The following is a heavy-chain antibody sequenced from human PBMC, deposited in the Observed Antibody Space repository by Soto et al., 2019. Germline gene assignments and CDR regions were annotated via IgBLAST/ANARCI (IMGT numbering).Heavy chain of an antibody. V-gene: IGHV5-51*01. J-gene: IGHJ4*02. CDR3: ARLSSSSWIGGIVYYFDY. Sequence: PGDALQISCKGSGYSFTSYWIGWVRQVAGKGLEWMGIIYPGDSDTRYSPSFQGQVTISADKSISTAYLQWSSLKASDTAMYYCARLSSSSWIGGIVYYFDYWGQGTLVTASS. D-gene: IGHD6-13*01. CDR1: GYSFTSYW. CDR2: IYPGDSDT.